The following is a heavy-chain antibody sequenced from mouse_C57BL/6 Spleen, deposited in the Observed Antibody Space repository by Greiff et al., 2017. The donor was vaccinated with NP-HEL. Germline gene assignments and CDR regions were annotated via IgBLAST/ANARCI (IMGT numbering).Heavy chain of an antibody. CDR1: GFTFSDYY. Sequence: EVQRVESEGGLVQPGSSMKLSCTASGFTFSDYYMAWVRQVPEKGLEWVANINYDGSSTYYLDSLKSRFIISRDNAKNILYLQMSSLKSEDTATYYCAREGYGYDGYYFDYWGQGTTLTVSS. V-gene: IGHV5-16*01. CDR2: INYDGSST. D-gene: IGHD2-2*01. CDR3: AREGYGYDGYYFDY. J-gene: IGHJ2*01.